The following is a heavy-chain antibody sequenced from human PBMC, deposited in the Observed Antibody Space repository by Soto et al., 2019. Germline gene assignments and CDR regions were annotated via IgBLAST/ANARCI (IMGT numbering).Heavy chain of an antibody. Sequence: PGGSLRLSCAASGFTFSSYWMSWVRQAPGRGLEWVAIIWNDGSNEYYADSVKGRFTISRDNSKNTVYLQVSKLRAEDTAVYFCARDQTDSGGYSDSWGQGTLVTVSS. CDR3: ARDQTDSGGYSDS. CDR1: GFTFSSYW. V-gene: IGHV3-33*08. CDR2: IWNDGSNE. J-gene: IGHJ4*02. D-gene: IGHD3-22*01.